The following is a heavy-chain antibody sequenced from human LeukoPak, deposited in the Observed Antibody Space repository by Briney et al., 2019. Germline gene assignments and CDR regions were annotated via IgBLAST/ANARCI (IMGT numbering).Heavy chain of an antibody. V-gene: IGHV3-30-3*01. CDR3: AREYSYGYFDY. D-gene: IGHD5-18*01. Sequence: GGSLRLSCAASGFTFSGYAMHWVRQAPGKGLEWVAVISYDGSNKYYADSVKGRFTISRDNSKNTLYLQMNSLRAEDTAVYYCAREYSYGYFDYWGQGTLVTVSS. CDR2: ISYDGSNK. J-gene: IGHJ4*02. CDR1: GFTFSGYA.